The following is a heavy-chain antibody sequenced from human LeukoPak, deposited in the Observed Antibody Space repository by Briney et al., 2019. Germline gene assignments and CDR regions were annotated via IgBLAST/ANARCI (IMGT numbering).Heavy chain of an antibody. CDR2: INWNGGST. CDR1: GFTFSSYE. CDR3: ARYMVRELAGPIDY. V-gene: IGHV3-20*01. D-gene: IGHD3-10*01. J-gene: IGHJ4*02. Sequence: PGGSLRLSCAASGFTFSSYEMNWVRQAPGKGLEWVSGINWNGGSTGYADSVKGRFSISRDSADNSLYLQMSSLRGEDTALYHCARYMVRELAGPIDYWGQGTLVTVSS.